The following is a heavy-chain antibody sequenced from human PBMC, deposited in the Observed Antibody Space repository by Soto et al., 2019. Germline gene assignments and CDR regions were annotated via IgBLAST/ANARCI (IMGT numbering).Heavy chain of an antibody. CDR3: ARGTGNVWMDV. J-gene: IGHJ6*04. V-gene: IGHV3-66*01. CDR1: GFTVSDNP. Sequence: GGSLRLSCAASGFTVSDNPMSWVRQGPGKGLEWVSVIFNVGSPYYAASIKGRFTISRDNSKNTVYLQMNSLRTEDTAVYYCARGTGNVWMDVWGKGTTVTVSS. CDR2: IFNVGSP. D-gene: IGHD3-16*01.